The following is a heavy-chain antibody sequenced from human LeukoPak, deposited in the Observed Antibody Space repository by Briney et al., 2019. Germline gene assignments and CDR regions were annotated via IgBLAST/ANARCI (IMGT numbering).Heavy chain of an antibody. CDR1: GFTFSSYA. V-gene: IGHV3-53*01. D-gene: IGHD6-19*01. Sequence: PGGSLRLSCAASGFTFSSYAMHWVRQASGKGLEWVSVIYSGGSTYYADSVKGRFTISRDNSKNTLYLQMNSLRAEDTAVYYCARESYNSGIDYWGQGTLVTVSS. CDR3: ARESYNSGIDY. CDR2: IYSGGST. J-gene: IGHJ4*02.